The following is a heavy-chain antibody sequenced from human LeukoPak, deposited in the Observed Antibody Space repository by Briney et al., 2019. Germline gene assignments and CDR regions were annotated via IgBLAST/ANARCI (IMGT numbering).Heavy chain of an antibody. J-gene: IGHJ4*02. Sequence: QPGGSLRLSCAASGFTFSSYWMSWVRQAPGKGLEWVANIKEDGSEKYYVDSVKGRFTIPRDNAKNSLYLQMNSLRAEDTAVYYCARDSVSSGWSSDTYYFDYWGQGTLVTVSS. CDR3: ARDSVSSGWSSDTYYFDY. V-gene: IGHV3-7*03. CDR2: IKEDGSEK. CDR1: GFTFSSYW. D-gene: IGHD6-19*01.